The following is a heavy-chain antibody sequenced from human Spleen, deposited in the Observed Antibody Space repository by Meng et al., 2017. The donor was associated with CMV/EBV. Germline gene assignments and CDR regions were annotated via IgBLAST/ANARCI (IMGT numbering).Heavy chain of an antibody. J-gene: IGHJ4*02. V-gene: IGHV1-69*05. CDR3: ASQQRTLLYGYYFDY. CDR2: IIPIFGKT. CDR1: GGTLSSYA. Sequence: ASGGTLSSYAISWRRQAPGQGLEWMGGIIPIFGKTYYEQDLKGRVTITTDESTSTVSMELSSLRSEDTAVYYCASQQRTLLYGYYFDYWGQGTLVTSPQ. D-gene: IGHD2-2*02.